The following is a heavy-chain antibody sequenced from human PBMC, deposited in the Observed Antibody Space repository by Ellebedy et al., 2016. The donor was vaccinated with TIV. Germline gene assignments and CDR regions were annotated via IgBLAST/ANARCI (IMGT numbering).Heavy chain of an antibody. CDR3: AGGYGSQFLWFDP. Sequence: AASVKVSCKTSGGIFSNYANTWVRQAPGQGLEWMGGIIPIFRTTYYGQKFQGRVTITADKSTSTAYMELNNLRSDDTAVYYCAGGYGSQFLWFDPWGRGTLGTVSS. V-gene: IGHV1-69*06. CDR1: GGIFSNYA. J-gene: IGHJ5*02. D-gene: IGHD3-10*01. CDR2: IIPIFRTT.